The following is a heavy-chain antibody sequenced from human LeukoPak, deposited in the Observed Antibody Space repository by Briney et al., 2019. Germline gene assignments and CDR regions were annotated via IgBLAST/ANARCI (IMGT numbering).Heavy chain of an antibody. CDR2: LSSSGDTP. J-gene: IGHJ4*02. CDR1: GFTINNFG. D-gene: IGHD3-10*01. CDR3: ARGRNYGSGSYVFDY. V-gene: IGHV3-23*01. Sequence: GGTLTLYCAASGFTINNFGMIWLRPAPGKEWEWVSRLSSSGDTPNHPDPVKGRFTISRDNSTNSVYLQMNSLRAEDTAVYYCARGRNYGSGSYVFDYWGQGTLVTVSS.